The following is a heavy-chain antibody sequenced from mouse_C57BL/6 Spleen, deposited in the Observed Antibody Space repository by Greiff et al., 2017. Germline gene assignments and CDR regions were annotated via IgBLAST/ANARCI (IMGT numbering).Heavy chain of an antibody. V-gene: IGHV1-82*01. CDR2: IYPGDGDT. CDR3: ARGDYSSPFAY. J-gene: IGHJ3*01. CDR1: GYAFSSSW. D-gene: IGHD1-1*01. Sequence: QVQLQQFGLELVKLGVSVKISCKVSGYAFSSSWMNWVKQRLGKGLEWIGRIYPGDGDTNYNGKFKGKATLTADKSSSTAYMQLSSLTDEDSAVCFCARGDYSSPFAYWGQGTLVTVSA.